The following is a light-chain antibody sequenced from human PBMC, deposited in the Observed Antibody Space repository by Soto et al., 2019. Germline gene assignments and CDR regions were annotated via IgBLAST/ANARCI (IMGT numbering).Light chain of an antibody. Sequence: EIVLTQSPGTLSLSPGERATLSCRASQSVRSNLAWYQQKPGQAPRLLIYGASTRATGIPARFSGSGSGTDFTLTISSLQPEDFVAYYCQQTYSTPITFGQGTRLEIK. CDR2: GAS. CDR3: QQTYSTPIT. V-gene: IGKV3D-15*01. CDR1: QSVRSN. J-gene: IGKJ5*01.